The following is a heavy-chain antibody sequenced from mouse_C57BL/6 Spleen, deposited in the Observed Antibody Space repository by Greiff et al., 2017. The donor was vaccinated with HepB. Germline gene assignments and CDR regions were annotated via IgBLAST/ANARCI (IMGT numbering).Heavy chain of an antibody. CDR2: IDPSDSYT. J-gene: IGHJ1*03. V-gene: IGHV1-69*01. CDR3: ARWDDYGYGV. Sequence: VQLQQSGAELVMPGASVKLSCKASGYTFTSYWMHWVKQRPGQGLEWIGEIDPSDSYTNYNQKFKGKSTLTVDKSSSTAYMQLSSLTSEDSAVYYCARWDDYGYGVWGTGTTVTVSS. D-gene: IGHD1-2*01. CDR1: GYTFTSYW.